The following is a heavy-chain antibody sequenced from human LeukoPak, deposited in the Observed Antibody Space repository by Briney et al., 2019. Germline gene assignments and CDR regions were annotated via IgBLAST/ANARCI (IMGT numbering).Heavy chain of an antibody. V-gene: IGHV3-73*01. D-gene: IGHD6-19*01. J-gene: IGHJ5*02. Sequence: GGSLRLSCAASGFTFSGSAMHWVRQASGKGLEWVGRIRSKVNSYATAYAASVKGRFTISRDDSKNTAYLQMNSLKTEDTAVYYCTSGYSSGWEADWLDPWGQGTLVTVSS. CDR1: GFTFSGSA. CDR3: TSGYSSGWEADWLDP. CDR2: IRSKVNSYAT.